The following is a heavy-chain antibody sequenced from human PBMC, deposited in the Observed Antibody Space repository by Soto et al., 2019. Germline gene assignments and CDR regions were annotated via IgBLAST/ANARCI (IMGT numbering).Heavy chain of an antibody. CDR2: IYYSGST. J-gene: IGHJ5*02. D-gene: IGHD3-10*01. Sequence: SENLSLTCTVSGGSISSGGYSWSWIRQHPGKGLEWIGYIYYSGSTYYNPSLKSRVTISVDTSKNQFSLKLSSVTAADTAVYYCAREVLWFGGPFDPWGQGTLVTVSS. CDR1: GGSISSGGYS. V-gene: IGHV4-31*03. CDR3: AREVLWFGGPFDP.